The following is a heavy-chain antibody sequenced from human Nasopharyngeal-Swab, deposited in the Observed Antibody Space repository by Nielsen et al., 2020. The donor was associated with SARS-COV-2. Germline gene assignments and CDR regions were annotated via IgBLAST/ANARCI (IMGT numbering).Heavy chain of an antibody. V-gene: IGHV3-53*01. CDR2: IYSGGST. D-gene: IGHD3-10*01. CDR1: GFTVSSNY. CDR3: ARGPNMLLWFGEGYMDV. Sequence: GGSLRLSCAASGFTVSSNYMSWVRQAPGKELEWVSVIYSGGSTYYADSVKGRFTISRDNSKNTLYLQMNSLRAEDTAVYYCARGPNMLLWFGEGYMDVWGKGTTVTVSS. J-gene: IGHJ6*03.